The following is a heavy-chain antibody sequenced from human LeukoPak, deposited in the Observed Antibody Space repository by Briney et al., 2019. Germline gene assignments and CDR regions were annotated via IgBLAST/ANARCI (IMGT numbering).Heavy chain of an antibody. CDR3: ARAYSQYVNWFDP. CDR1: GGSISSHY. CDR2: TFYSGST. D-gene: IGHD4-11*01. V-gene: IGHV4-59*11. J-gene: IGHJ5*02. Sequence: PSETLSLTCTVSGGSISSHYWTWIRQPPGQGLEWIGHTFYSGSTNYNPSLKSRVTISVDTSKNQFSLKLSSVTAADTALYYCARAYSQYVNWFDPWGQGTLVTVSS.